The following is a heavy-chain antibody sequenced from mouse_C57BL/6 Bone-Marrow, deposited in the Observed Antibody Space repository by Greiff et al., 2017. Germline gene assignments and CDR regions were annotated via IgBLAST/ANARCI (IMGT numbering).Heavy chain of an antibody. D-gene: IGHD5-5*01. CDR3: ARGLPEGGYCDV. Sequence: EVKVVESGGGLVKPGGSLKLSCAASGFTFSSYAMSWVRQTPEKRLEWVATISDGGSYTYYPDNVKGRFPISRDNAKNNLYLQMSHLKSEDTAMYYCARGLPEGGYCDVWGTGTTVTVSS. CDR1: GFTFSSYA. J-gene: IGHJ1*03. CDR2: ISDGGSYT. V-gene: IGHV5-4*03.